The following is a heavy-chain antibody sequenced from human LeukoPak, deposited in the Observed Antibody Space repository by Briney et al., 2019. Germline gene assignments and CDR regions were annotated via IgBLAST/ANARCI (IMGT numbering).Heavy chain of an antibody. CDR2: IYYSGST. CDR3: ARRIAARPDGWFDP. V-gene: IGHV4-59*11. CDR1: GGSISSHY. D-gene: IGHD6-6*01. J-gene: IGHJ5*02. Sequence: SETLSLTCTVSGGSISSHYWSWIRQPPGKGLEWSGYIYYSGSTNYNPSLKSRVTISVDTSKNQFSLKLSSVTAADTAVYYCARRIAARPDGWFDPWGQGTLVTVSS.